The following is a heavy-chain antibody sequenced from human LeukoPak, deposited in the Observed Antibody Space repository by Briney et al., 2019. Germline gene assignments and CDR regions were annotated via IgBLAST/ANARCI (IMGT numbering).Heavy chain of an antibody. CDR3: AREDRFTIFGVVNY. J-gene: IGHJ4*02. V-gene: IGHV1-2*02. Sequence: GASVKVSCKASGYTFTGYYMHWVRQAPGQGLEWRGWINPNSGGTNYAQKFQGRVTMTRDTSISTAYMELSRLRSDDTAVYYCAREDRFTIFGVVNYWGQGTLVTVSS. CDR2: INPNSGGT. CDR1: GYTFTGYY. D-gene: IGHD3-3*01.